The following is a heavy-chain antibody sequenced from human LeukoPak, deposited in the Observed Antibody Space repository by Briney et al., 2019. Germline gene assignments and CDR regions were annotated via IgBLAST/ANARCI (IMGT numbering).Heavy chain of an antibody. Sequence: SETLSLTCTVSGGSISSYYWSWIRQPPGKGLEWIGYIYTSGSTNYNPSLKSRVTISVDTSKNQFSLKLSSVTAADTAVYYCASIGYYGIKRDYWGQGTLVTVSP. CDR3: ASIGYYGIKRDY. D-gene: IGHD3-10*01. V-gene: IGHV4-4*09. J-gene: IGHJ4*02. CDR1: GGSISSYY. CDR2: IYTSGST.